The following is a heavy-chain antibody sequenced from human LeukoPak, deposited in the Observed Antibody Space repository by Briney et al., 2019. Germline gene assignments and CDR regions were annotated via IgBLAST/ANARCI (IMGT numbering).Heavy chain of an antibody. V-gene: IGHV1-46*01. J-gene: IGHJ3*02. Sequence: VASVKVSCKASGYTFTSYYMHWVRQAPGQGLEWMGIINPSGGSTSYAQKFQGRVTMTRDTSTSTVYMELSSLRSEDTAVYYCARDPNPSPYDSDAFDIWGQGTMVTVSS. D-gene: IGHD3-22*01. CDR1: GYTFTSYY. CDR3: ARDPNPSPYDSDAFDI. CDR2: INPSGGST.